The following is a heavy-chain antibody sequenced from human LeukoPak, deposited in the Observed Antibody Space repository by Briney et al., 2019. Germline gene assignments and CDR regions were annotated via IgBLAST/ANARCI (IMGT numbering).Heavy chain of an antibody. D-gene: IGHD6-13*01. V-gene: IGHV4-34*01. J-gene: IGHJ4*02. CDR1: GGSFSGYY. Sequence: PSETLSLTCAVYGGSFSGYYWSWIRQPPGKGLEWIGEINHSGSTNYNPSLKSRVTISVDTSKNQFSLKLSSVTAADTAVYYCAEIAAAGSYWGQGTLVTVSS. CDR3: AEIAAAGSY. CDR2: INHSGST.